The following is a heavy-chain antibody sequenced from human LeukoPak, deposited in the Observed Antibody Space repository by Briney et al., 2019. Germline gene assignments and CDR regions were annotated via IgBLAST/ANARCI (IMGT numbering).Heavy chain of an antibody. J-gene: IGHJ5*02. CDR1: GYTLTELS. CDR2: FDPEDGET. V-gene: IGHV1-24*01. D-gene: IGHD1-26*01. Sequence: ASVKVSCKVSGYTLTELSMHWVRQAPGKGLEWMGGFDPEDGETIYAQKFQGRVTMTEDTSADTAYMELSSLRSEDTAVYYCATGESYGIVGAMGFDPWGQGTLVTVSS. CDR3: ATGESYGIVGAMGFDP.